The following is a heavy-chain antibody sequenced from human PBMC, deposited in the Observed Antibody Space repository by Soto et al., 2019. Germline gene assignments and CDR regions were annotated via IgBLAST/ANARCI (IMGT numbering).Heavy chain of an antibody. D-gene: IGHD6-19*01. Sequence: SETLSLTCTVSGGSISSYYWSWIRQPPGKGLEWIGYIYYSGSTNYNPSLKSRVTISVDTSKNQFSLKLSSVTAADPAVYYCARLYSSGWYVDYWGQGTLVTVSS. CDR1: GGSISSYY. CDR3: ARLYSSGWYVDY. CDR2: IYYSGST. V-gene: IGHV4-59*01. J-gene: IGHJ4*02.